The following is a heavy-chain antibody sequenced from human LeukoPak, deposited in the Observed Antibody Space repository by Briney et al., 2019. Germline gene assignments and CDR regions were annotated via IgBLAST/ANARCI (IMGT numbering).Heavy chain of an antibody. CDR3: ARRLDYFWGSYRSGKYYFDY. CDR2: IYHSGST. Sequence: SETLSLTCTVSGYSISSGYYWGWIRQPPGKGLEWIGSIYHSGSTYYNPSLKSRVTISVDTSKNQFSLKVTSVTAADTAVYYCARRLDYFWGSYRSGKYYFDYWGQGTPVTIAS. J-gene: IGHJ4*02. D-gene: IGHD3-16*02. CDR1: GYSISSGYY. V-gene: IGHV4-38-2*02.